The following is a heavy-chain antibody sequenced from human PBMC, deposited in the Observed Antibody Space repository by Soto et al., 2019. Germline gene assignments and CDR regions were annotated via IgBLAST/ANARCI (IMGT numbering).Heavy chain of an antibody. V-gene: IGHV1-18*01. J-gene: IGHJ4*02. CDR3: AKEPNYSDY. Sequence: QVQLVQSGAEVKKPGASVKVSCKASGYTFTSYGISWVRQAPGQGLEWMGWISAHNGNKKYAQKLQGRVTMTTDTSTSTPYMEPRSLRSDDTAVYYGAKEPNYSDYWGQGTLVTVSS. CDR1: GYTFTSYG. CDR2: ISAHNGNK.